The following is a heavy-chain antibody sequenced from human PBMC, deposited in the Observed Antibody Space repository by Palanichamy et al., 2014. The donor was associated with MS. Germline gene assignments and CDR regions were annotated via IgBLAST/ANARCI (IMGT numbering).Heavy chain of an antibody. V-gene: IGHV3-30*02. CDR3: AKLLYRFLEWLPLDY. CDR1: GFTFSSYG. J-gene: IGHJ4*02. Sequence: QVQLVESGGGVVQPGGSLRLSCAASGFTFSSYGMHWVRQAPGKGLEWVAFIRFDGSNKYYADSVKGRFTISRDNSNNRLFLQMNSLRAEDTAVYYCAKLLYRFLEWLPLDYWGQGTLVTVSS. CDR2: IRFDGSNK. D-gene: IGHD3-3*01.